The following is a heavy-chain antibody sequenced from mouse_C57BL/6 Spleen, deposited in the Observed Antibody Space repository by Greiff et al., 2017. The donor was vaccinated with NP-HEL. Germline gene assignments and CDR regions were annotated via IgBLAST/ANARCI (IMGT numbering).Heavy chain of an antibody. J-gene: IGHJ3*01. D-gene: IGHD2-4*01. CDR3: ARQDDYDGFAY. CDR1: GFTFSSYG. CDR2: ISSGGSYT. Sequence: VKLMESGGDLVKPGGSLKLSCAASGFTFSSYGMSWVRQTPDKRLEWVATISSGGSYTYYPDSVKGRFTISRDNAKNTLYLQMSSLKSEDTAMYYCARQDDYDGFAYWGQGTLVTVSA. V-gene: IGHV5-6*01.